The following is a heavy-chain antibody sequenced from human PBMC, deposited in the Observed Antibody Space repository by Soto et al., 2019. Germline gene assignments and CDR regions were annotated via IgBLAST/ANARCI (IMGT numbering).Heavy chain of an antibody. J-gene: IGHJ6*03. D-gene: IGHD5-12*01. CDR3: ARVDGYDSPGYYYYMDV. Sequence: SETLSLTCTVSGGSISSYYWSWIRQPPGKGLEWIGYIYYSGSTNYNPSLKSRVTISVDTSKNQFSLKLSSVTAADTAVYYCARVDGYDSPGYYYYMDVWGKGTTVTVSS. CDR1: GGSISSYY. V-gene: IGHV4-59*01. CDR2: IYYSGST.